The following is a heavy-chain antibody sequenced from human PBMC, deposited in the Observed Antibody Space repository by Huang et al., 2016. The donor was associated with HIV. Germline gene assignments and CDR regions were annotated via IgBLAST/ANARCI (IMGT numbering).Heavy chain of an antibody. CDR3: ARGPGATEHYYDLDIDGTLFDHYGMDV. V-gene: IGHV1-18*04. J-gene: IGHJ6*02. CDR1: GYSFTSHG. CDR2: INTQTGKT. Sequence: QVQLVQSGPEVTKPGASVKVSCKASGYSFTSHGISWVRQAPGQGLEGVGWINTQTGKTEKAQNCQDRGAMDTDTATNTVYMEWRSLRSDDTAVYYWARGPGATEHYYDLDIDGTLFDHYGMDVWGQGTTVTVSS. D-gene: IGHD3-16*01.